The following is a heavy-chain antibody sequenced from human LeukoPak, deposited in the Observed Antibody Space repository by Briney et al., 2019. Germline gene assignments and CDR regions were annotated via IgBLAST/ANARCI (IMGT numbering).Heavy chain of an antibody. CDR1: GYTXTDYY. CDR2: INPYTGGT. Sequence: ASVKVSCKASGYTXTDYYMHWVRQAPGQGLEWMAWINPYTGGTNYAQRFQGRVTMTRDTSISTAYMELNSLRSDDTAVYYCARGWSGPYYFDYWGQGTLVTVSS. V-gene: IGHV1-2*02. CDR3: ARGWSGPYYFDY. D-gene: IGHD3-3*01. J-gene: IGHJ4*02.